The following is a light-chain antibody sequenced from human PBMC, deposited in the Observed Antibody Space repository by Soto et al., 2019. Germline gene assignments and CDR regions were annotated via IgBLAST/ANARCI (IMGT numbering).Light chain of an antibody. CDR2: EVS. Sequence: QSALTQPASVSGSPGQSITISCTGTSSDVGRYNYVSWFQQHQGKAPKLMIFEVSTRPSGVSNRFSGSTSGNTASLTISGLQIEDEADYYCCSYTSSTSAVFGGGTKLTVL. CDR3: CSYTSSTSAV. CDR1: SSDVGRYNY. J-gene: IGLJ2*01. V-gene: IGLV2-14*01.